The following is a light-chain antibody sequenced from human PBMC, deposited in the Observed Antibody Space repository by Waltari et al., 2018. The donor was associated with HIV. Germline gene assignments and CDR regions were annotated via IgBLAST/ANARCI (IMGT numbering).Light chain of an antibody. J-gene: IGLJ2*01. Sequence: QSVLTQPPSVSGAPGQRVTVSCTGSSSNLGAGFDVHWYQQIPGTAPQLRIDANKSLPSGVPDRFSGSKSGATASLAITGLQPEDEADYYCQSYDSSFSGAVFGGGTKLTVL. CDR2: ANK. CDR3: QSYDSSFSGAV. V-gene: IGLV1-40*01. CDR1: SSNLGAGFD.